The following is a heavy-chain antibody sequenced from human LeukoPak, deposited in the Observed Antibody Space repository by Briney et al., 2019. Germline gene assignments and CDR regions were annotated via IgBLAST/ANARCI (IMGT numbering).Heavy chain of an antibody. Sequence: GASVKVSCKASGYTFTSYAMHWVRQVPGQRLEWMGWINAGNGNTKYSQKFQGRVTITRDTSASTAYMGLSSLRSEDTAVYYCARDRDPSQWLVMVYWGQGTLVTVSS. D-gene: IGHD6-19*01. CDR2: INAGNGNT. CDR3: ARDRDPSQWLVMVY. CDR1: GYTFTSYA. J-gene: IGHJ4*02. V-gene: IGHV1-3*01.